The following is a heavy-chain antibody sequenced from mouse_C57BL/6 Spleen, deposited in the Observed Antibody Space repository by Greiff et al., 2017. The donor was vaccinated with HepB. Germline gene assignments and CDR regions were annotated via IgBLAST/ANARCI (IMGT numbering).Heavy chain of an antibody. Sequence: DVQLVESGEGLVKPGGSLKLSCAASGFTFSSYAMSWVRQTPEKRLEWVAYISSGGDYIYYADTVKGRFTISRDNARNTLYLQMSSLKSEDTAMYYCTREDGNYSYYFDYWGQGTTLTVSS. D-gene: IGHD2-1*01. CDR3: TREDGNYSYYFDY. CDR1: GFTFSSYA. CDR2: ISSGGDYI. J-gene: IGHJ2*01. V-gene: IGHV5-9-1*02.